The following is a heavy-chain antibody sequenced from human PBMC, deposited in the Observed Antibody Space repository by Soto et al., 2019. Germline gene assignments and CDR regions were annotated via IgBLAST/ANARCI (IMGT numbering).Heavy chain of an antibody. CDR2: ISYDGSNQ. V-gene: IGHV3-30*18. Sequence: LRLSCAASGFTFNIYGMHWVRQAPDKGLEWVALISYDGSNQYYADSVKGRFTISRDNSKNTLFLQMNSLRADDTAVYYCAKDQASGQGSFDSWGQGTLVTVSS. CDR1: GFTFNIYG. CDR3: AKDQASGQGSFDS. J-gene: IGHJ4*02.